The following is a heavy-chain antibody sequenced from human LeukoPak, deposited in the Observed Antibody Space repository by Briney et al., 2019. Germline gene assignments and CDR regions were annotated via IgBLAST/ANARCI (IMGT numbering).Heavy chain of an antibody. CDR1: GGSISSYY. CDR2: ISYSGST. J-gene: IGHJ4*02. CDR3: ARGPHKFDY. V-gene: IGHV4-59*01. Sequence: PSETLSLTCTVSGGSISSYYWSWIRHPPGKGLGWIVYISYSGSTNYNPSLKSRVTISVDTSKHQFSLKLSAVTAADTAVYYCARGPHKFDYWGQGSLVSVSS.